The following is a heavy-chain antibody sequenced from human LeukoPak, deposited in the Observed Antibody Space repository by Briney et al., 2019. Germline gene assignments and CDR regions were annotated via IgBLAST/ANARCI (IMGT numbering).Heavy chain of an antibody. J-gene: IGHJ4*02. D-gene: IGHD5-12*01. V-gene: IGHV3-48*01. Sequence: GGSLRLSCAASGFTFSSYSMNWVRQAPGKGLEWVSYISSSSSTIYYADSVKGRFTISRDNAKNSLYLQMHSLRAEDTAVYYCARVGWLRFFDYWGQGTLVTVSS. CDR3: ARVGWLRFFDY. CDR1: GFTFSSYS. CDR2: ISSSSSTI.